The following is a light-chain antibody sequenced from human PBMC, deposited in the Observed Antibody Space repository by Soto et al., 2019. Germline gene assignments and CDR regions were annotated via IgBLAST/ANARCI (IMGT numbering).Light chain of an antibody. Sequence: QSVLTQPPSVSGAPGQRVTISCTGSSSNIGAGYDVHWYQQLPGTAPKPLIYVNSNRPSGVPDRFSGSNSGTSASLAITGLQAEDEADYYCQSYDSSLSGYVFGTGTKVTVL. CDR3: QSYDSSLSGYV. J-gene: IGLJ1*01. CDR1: SSNIGAGYD. CDR2: VNS. V-gene: IGLV1-40*01.